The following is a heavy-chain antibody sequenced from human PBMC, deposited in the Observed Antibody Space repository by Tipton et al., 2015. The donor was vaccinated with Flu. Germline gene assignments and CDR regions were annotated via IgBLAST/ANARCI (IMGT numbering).Heavy chain of an antibody. J-gene: IGHJ5*02. CDR3: ARRDFSNYVSDRKNWFDR. CDR2: IHRSGST. V-gene: IGHV4-38-2*01. Sequence: TLSLTCAVSGDSIRNDYFWGWIRQPPGKGLEWIATIHRSGSTKYNPSLKSRVTISVDTSQNQFSLEMRSVTAADMAVYYCARRDFSNYVSDRKNWFDRWGQGILVTVSS. D-gene: IGHD4-11*01. CDR1: GDSIRNDYF.